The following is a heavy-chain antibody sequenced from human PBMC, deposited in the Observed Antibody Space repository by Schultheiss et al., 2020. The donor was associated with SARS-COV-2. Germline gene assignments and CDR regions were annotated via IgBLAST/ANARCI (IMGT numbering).Heavy chain of an antibody. Sequence: GESLKISCAASGFTFSNAWMSWVRQAPGKGLEWVGRIKSKTDGGTTDYAAPVKGRFTISRDNSKNTLYLQMNSLRAEDTAVYYCAREGGISGSYSGWGQGTLVTVSS. CDR2: IKSKTDGGTT. V-gene: IGHV3-15*01. CDR1: GFTFSNAW. CDR3: AREGGISGSYSG. J-gene: IGHJ4*02. D-gene: IGHD1-26*01.